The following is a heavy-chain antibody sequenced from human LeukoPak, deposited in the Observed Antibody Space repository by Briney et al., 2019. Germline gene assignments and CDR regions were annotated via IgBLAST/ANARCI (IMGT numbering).Heavy chain of an antibody. J-gene: IGHJ5*02. CDR3: ARVVVSELNWFDP. CDR2: IYYSGST. D-gene: IGHD2-15*01. V-gene: IGHV4-39*07. Sequence: TSETLSLTCTVSGGSISSSSYYWGWIRQPPGKGLEWIGSIYYSGSTYYNPSLKSRVTISVDTSKNQFSLKLSSVTAAGTAVYYCARVVVSELNWFDPWGQGTLVTVSS. CDR1: GGSISSSSYY.